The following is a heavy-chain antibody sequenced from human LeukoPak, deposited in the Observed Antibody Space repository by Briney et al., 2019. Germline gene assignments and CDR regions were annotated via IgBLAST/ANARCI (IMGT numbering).Heavy chain of an antibody. D-gene: IGHD2-15*01. CDR1: GFILNNYA. J-gene: IGHJ4*02. Sequence: QPGGPLRLSCAASGFILNNYAMSWVRQAPGKGLEWVSAISGSGDSTYYADPMKGRFTISRDNSKNTLYLQMNSLRAEDTAIYYCARRATPSPHFDYWGQGTLVAVSS. CDR2: ISGSGDST. V-gene: IGHV3-23*01. CDR3: ARRATPSPHFDY.